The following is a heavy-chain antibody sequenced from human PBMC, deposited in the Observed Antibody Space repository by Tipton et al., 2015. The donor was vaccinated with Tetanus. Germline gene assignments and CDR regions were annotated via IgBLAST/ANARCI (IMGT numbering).Heavy chain of an antibody. J-gene: IGHJ4*02. CDR1: GYTFTNYG. V-gene: IGHV1-3*01. CDR2: INAGNGNV. Sequence: QSGAEVKKPGASVKVSCKASGYTFTNYGMHWVRQAPGQRPQWMGWINAGNGNVAYSQNFQGRVTITRDTSATTVYMELSSLRSEDTAVYYCARDYFGSGSYYFFDRWGQGTLVTVSS. D-gene: IGHD3-10*01. CDR3: ARDYFGSGSYYFFDR.